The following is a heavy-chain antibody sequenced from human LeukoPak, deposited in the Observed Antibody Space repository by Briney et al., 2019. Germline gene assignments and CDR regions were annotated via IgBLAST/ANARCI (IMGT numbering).Heavy chain of an antibody. Sequence: SVKVSCKASGGTFNNFAICWVRQAPGQGLEWMGGIFPVFGTPTYAQKFQGRVTITADESTRTAHMELSSLRSDDTAVYYCARDPIGSRWPYYFDYWGQGTLVTVSS. CDR2: IFPVFGTP. V-gene: IGHV1-69*13. CDR1: GGTFNNFA. CDR3: ARDPIGSRWPYYFDY. D-gene: IGHD6-13*01. J-gene: IGHJ4*02.